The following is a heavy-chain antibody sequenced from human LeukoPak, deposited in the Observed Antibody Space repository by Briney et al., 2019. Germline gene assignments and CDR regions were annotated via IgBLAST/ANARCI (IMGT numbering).Heavy chain of an antibody. J-gene: IGHJ3*02. CDR3: AKKRWGWLDNAFDI. D-gene: IGHD5-24*01. CDR1: GDSINSSSYY. V-gene: IGHV4-39*07. CDR2: IYYSGRT. Sequence: SETLSLTCTVSGDSINSSSYYWGWIRQPPGKGLEWIGSIYYSGRTYYNPSLKSRVTISVDTSKNQFSLKLNSVTAADTAVYCCAKKRWGWLDNAFDIWGQGTMVTVSS.